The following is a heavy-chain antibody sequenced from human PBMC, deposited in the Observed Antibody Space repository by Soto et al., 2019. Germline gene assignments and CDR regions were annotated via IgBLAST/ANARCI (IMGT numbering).Heavy chain of an antibody. CDR1: GGSISSYY. V-gene: IGHV4-59*01. CDR3: ARDFVVNYWSGYHYNWFDS. CDR2: IYYSGST. Sequence: SETLSLTCTVSGGSISSYYWSWIRQPPGKGLEWIGYIYYSGSTNYNPSLKSRVTISVDTSKNQFSLKLSSVTAADTAVYYCARDFVVNYWSGYHYNWFDSSGQRTSVIVSS. J-gene: IGHJ5*01. D-gene: IGHD3-3*01.